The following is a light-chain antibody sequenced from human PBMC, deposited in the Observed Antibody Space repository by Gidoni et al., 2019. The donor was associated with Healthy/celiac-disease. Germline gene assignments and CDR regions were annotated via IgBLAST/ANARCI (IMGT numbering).Light chain of an antibody. CDR1: QSFSSN. CDR3: QQYNNWTPLT. V-gene: IGKV3-15*01. CDR2: GAS. J-gene: IGKJ4*01. Sequence: EIVMTQSPATRSVSPGERATLSCRASQSFSSNLAWYQQKPGQAPRLLIYGASTRATGIPARLSGSGSGTEFTLTISSLQSEDFAVYYCQQYNNWTPLTFGGGTKVEIK.